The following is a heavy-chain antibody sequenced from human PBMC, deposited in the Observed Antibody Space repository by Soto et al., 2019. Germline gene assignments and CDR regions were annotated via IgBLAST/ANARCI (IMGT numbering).Heavy chain of an antibody. V-gene: IGHV1-69*01. CDR1: GGTFSSYA. J-gene: IGHJ6*02. D-gene: IGHD1-26*01. Sequence: QVQLVQSGAEVKKPGSSVKVSCKASGGTFSSYAISWVRQAPGQGLEWMGGIIPIFGTANYAQKFQGRVTITADESTSTAYMELSSLRSDDTAVYYCARYGVGANYYYYYGMDVWGQGTTVTVSS. CDR2: IIPIFGTA. CDR3: ARYGVGANYYYYYGMDV.